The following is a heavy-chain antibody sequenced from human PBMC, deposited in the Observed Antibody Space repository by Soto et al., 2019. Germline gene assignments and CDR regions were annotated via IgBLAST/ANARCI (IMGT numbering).Heavy chain of an antibody. V-gene: IGHV4-30-4*01. CDR2: IYYSGST. J-gene: IGHJ4*02. CDR1: GGSISSGDYY. CDR3: ARMYSSSWYVEYYFVY. Sequence: QVQLQESGPGLVKPSQTLSLTCTVSGGSISSGDYYWSWIRQPPGKGLEWIGYIYYSGSTYYNPSLKSRVTISVDTSKNQFSLKLSSVTAADTAVYYCARMYSSSWYVEYYFVYWRQGTLVTVSS. D-gene: IGHD6-13*01.